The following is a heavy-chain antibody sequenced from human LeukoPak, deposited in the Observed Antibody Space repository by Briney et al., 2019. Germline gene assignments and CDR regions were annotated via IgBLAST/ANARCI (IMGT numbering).Heavy chain of an antibody. CDR2: INQDGSEK. Sequence: GGSLRLSCAASGFTFSSLWMTWVRQAPGKGLEWVANINQDGSEKYFVDSVKGRFTISRDNAKNSVFLQMNSLTVEDTAVYYRARDGGVSGYDLLDYWGQGTLVTLSS. D-gene: IGHD5-12*01. CDR1: GFTFSSLW. V-gene: IGHV3-7*01. J-gene: IGHJ4*02. CDR3: ARDGGVSGYDLLDY.